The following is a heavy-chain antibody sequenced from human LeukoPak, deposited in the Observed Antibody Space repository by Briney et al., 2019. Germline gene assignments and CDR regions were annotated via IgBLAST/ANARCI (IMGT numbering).Heavy chain of an antibody. V-gene: IGHV3-23*01. J-gene: IGHJ4*02. CDR3: AKLCSGGSCYWNY. CDR1: CA. D-gene: IGHD2-15*01. CDR2: ISASGRTT. Sequence: CAVSWVRQAPGKGLEWVSHISASGRTTDYADSVKGRFTISRDNSKNTVYLQMNSLRAEDTAVYYCAKLCSGGSCYWNYWGQGTLVTVSS.